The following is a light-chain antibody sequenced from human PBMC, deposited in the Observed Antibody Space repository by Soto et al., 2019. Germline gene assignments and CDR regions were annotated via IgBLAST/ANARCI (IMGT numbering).Light chain of an antibody. CDR1: QDISNL. J-gene: IGKJ5*01. Sequence: DIQMTPSPASLSASVGDRVTITCQETQDISNLLNWFQQKPGKAPKLLIYDASNLETGVPSRFSGSGSGTDFTFTISSLQAEDIATYYCQQYENLPITFGQGTRLEIK. V-gene: IGKV1-33*01. CDR3: QQYENLPIT. CDR2: DAS.